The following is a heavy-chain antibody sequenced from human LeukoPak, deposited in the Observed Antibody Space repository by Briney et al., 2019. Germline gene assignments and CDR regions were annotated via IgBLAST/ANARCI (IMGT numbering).Heavy chain of an antibody. J-gene: IGHJ6*03. CDR2: ISSSGSTI. Sequence: GGSLRLSCAASGFTFSSYEMNWVRQAPGKGLEWVSYISSSGSTIYYADSVKGRFTISRDNAKNSLYLQMNSLRAEDTAVYYCARMLQYSSVYIDVWGKGTTVTVSS. V-gene: IGHV3-48*03. CDR1: GFTFSSYE. CDR3: ARMLQYSSVYIDV. D-gene: IGHD6-19*01.